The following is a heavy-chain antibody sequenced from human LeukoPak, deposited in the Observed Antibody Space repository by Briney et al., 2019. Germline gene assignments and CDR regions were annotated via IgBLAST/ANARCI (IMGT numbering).Heavy chain of an antibody. CDR3: AKDVSGTYYAFDV. Sequence: SETLSLTCGVSGASVSSHFWSWLRQTPGMGLEWIGYISNRGSTGYNPSLRSRVTISVDAPKNEVSLNVRSVSAADTAVYYCAKDVSGTYYAFDVWGQGRTV. V-gene: IGHV4-59*02. D-gene: IGHD1-26*01. CDR2: ISNRGST. CDR1: GASVSSHF. J-gene: IGHJ3*01.